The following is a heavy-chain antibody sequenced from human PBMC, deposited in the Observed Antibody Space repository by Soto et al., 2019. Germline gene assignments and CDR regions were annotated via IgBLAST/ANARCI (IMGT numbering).Heavy chain of an antibody. CDR3: DSLVVPAATGYFDC. Sequence: QLQLQESGSGLVKPSQTLSLTCAVSGGSISSGGYSWSWILQPPGKGLEWIGYIYHSGSTYYNPSLKSRVPISVDSTKHQFSQKLSSVTGADTAVYYCDSLVVPAATGYFDCWGQGTLVTVSS. CDR1: GGSISSGGYS. V-gene: IGHV4-30-2*01. J-gene: IGHJ4*02. CDR2: IYHSGST. D-gene: IGHD2-2*01.